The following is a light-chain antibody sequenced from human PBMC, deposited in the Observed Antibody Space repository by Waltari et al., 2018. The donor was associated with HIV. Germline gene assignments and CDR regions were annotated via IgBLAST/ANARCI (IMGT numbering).Light chain of an antibody. V-gene: IGKV3-15*01. J-gene: IGKJ4*01. CDR1: QSLTTQ. CDR3: QQYGSWPLT. CDR2: DIS. Sequence: ETVMTQSPATLSVSPGEGVTLSCRASQSLTTQLAWYQQKPGQPPRLLIHDISMRATGIPVRFSGSGSGTDFTLAITSLQSEDFAVYYCQQYGSWPLTFGGGTKVEIK.